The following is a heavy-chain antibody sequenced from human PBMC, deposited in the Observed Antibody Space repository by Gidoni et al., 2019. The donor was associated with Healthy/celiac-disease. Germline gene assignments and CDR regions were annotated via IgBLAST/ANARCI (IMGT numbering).Heavy chain of an antibody. CDR2: IRGIGGST. CDR1: GLTFSSYA. J-gene: IGHJ1*01. D-gene: IGHD3-10*01. Sequence: EVQLLESGGGLVQPGGTLRLSCAASGLTFSSYAMSWVRQAPGKGLEWVSDIRGIGGSTYYADSVKGRFTISRDNSKNTLYLQMNSLRAEDTAVYYCAKAVYGSTRYFQHWGQGTLVTVSS. V-gene: IGHV3-23*01. CDR3: AKAVYGSTRYFQH.